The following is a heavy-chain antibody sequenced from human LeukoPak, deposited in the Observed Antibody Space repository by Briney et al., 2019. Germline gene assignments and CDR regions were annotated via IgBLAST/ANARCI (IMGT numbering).Heavy chain of an antibody. Sequence: ASVKVSCKASGYTFTSYAMHWVRQAPGQRLEWMGWITAGNGNTKYSQKFQGRVTITRDTSASTAYMELSSLRSEDTAVYYCARGGSGYVFPWFDPWGQGTLVTVSS. CDR2: ITAGNGNT. J-gene: IGHJ5*02. CDR1: GYTFTSYA. D-gene: IGHD5-12*01. CDR3: ARGGSGYVFPWFDP. V-gene: IGHV1-3*01.